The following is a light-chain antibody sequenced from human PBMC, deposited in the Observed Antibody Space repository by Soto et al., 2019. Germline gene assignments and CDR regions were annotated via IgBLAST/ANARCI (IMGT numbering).Light chain of an antibody. CDR1: SSDVGGYNY. V-gene: IGLV2-8*01. CDR3: SSYAGSNWYV. CDR2: EVS. J-gene: IGLJ1*01. Sequence: QSVLTQPPSASGSPGQSVTISCTGTSSDVGGYNYVSWYQQYPGKAPKLIIYEVSDRPSGVPDRFSGSKSGNTASLTVSGLQTADEADYYCSSYAGSNWYVFGTGTKLTVL.